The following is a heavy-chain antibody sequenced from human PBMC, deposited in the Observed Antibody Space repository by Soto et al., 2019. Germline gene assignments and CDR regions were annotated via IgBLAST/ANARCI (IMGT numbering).Heavy chain of an antibody. CDR3: ASGWDYGGRWGPFDY. Sequence: QVQLVQSGAEVQKPGSSVKVSCKASGGTFSSYTISWVRQAPGQGLEWMGRIIPILGIANYAQKFQGRVTITADKSTSTAYMELSSLRSEDTAVYYCASGWDYGGRWGPFDYWGQGTLVTVSS. J-gene: IGHJ4*02. V-gene: IGHV1-69*02. D-gene: IGHD4-17*01. CDR2: IIPILGIA. CDR1: GGTFSSYT.